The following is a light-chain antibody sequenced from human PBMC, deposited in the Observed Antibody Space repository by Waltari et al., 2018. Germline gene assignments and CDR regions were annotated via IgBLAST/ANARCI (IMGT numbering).Light chain of an antibody. CDR2: AAS. J-gene: IGKJ1*01. CDR1: PSVSKY. V-gene: IGKV3-20*01. Sequence: EVVLTQSPGTLSLSPGERATLSCRASPSVSKYLAWYQQRPGQAPRLLIYAASTRATGVPDRFSGSGFGTDFSLTISRLEPEDIAVYFCQNHERLPATFGQGTRVEIK. CDR3: QNHERLPAT.